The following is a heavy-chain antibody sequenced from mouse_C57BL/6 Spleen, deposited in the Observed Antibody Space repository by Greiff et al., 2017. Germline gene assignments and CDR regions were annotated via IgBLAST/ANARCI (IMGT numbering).Heavy chain of an antibody. Sequence: EVKLVESGPGLVKPSQSLSLTCSVTGYSITSGYYWNWIRQFPGNKLEWMGYISYDGSNNYNPSLKNRISITRDTSKNQFFLKLNSVTTEDTATYYCARGSSGCFFDYWGQGTTLTVSS. D-gene: IGHD3-2*02. CDR2: ISYDGSN. V-gene: IGHV3-6*01. CDR3: ARGSSGCFFDY. CDR1: GYSITSGYY. J-gene: IGHJ2*01.